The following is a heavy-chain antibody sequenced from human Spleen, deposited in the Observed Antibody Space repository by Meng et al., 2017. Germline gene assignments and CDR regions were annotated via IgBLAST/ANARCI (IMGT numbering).Heavy chain of an antibody. J-gene: IGHJ4*02. Sequence: SETLSLTCTVSGGSISSYYWSWIRQPPGKGLEWIGYIYYSGSTNYNPSLKSRVTISVDTAKNQFSLKLVSVTAADTAVYYCARGRRVIHPHYFDNWGQGTLVTVSS. V-gene: IGHV4-59*01. CDR2: IYYSGST. CDR1: GGSISSYY. D-gene: IGHD3-10*01. CDR3: ARGRRVIHPHYFDN.